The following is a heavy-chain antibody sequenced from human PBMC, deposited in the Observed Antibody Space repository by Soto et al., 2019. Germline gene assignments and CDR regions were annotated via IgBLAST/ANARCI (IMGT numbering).Heavy chain of an antibody. CDR1: GGSFSGYY. D-gene: IGHD6-19*01. CDR2: INHSGST. V-gene: IGHV4-34*01. Sequence: PSETLSLTCAVYGGSFSGYYWSWIRQPPGKGLEWIGEINHSGSTNYNPSLKSRVTISVDTSKNQFSLKLSSVTAADTAVYYCARGLTAKGIAVAGTFFDYWGQGSLVTVSS. CDR3: ARGLTAKGIAVAGTFFDY. J-gene: IGHJ4*02.